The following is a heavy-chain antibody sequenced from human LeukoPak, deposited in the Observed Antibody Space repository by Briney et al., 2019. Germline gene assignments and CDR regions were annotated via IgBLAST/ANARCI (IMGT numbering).Heavy chain of an antibody. D-gene: IGHD4-17*01. J-gene: IGHJ4*02. V-gene: IGHV3-21*01. CDR3: ASSDYGDKN. Sequence: GGSLRLPCAASGLTFISYTMNWVRQAPGKGLEWVSSISSSSSYIYYADSVKGRFTISRDNAKNTLYLQMNSLRAEDTAVYYCASSDYGDKNWGQGTLVTVSS. CDR2: ISSSSSYI. CDR1: GLTFISYT.